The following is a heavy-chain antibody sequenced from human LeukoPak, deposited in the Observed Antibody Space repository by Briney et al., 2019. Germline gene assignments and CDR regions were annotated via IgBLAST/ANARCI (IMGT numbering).Heavy chain of an antibody. CDR2: ISGSGGST. CDR1: GFTFSDSG. CDR3: AKGITVIPSFYFDY. V-gene: IGHV3-23*01. J-gene: IGHJ4*02. D-gene: IGHD2-21*01. Sequence: GGTLRLSCVASGFTFSDSGMSWVRQPPGKGPEWVSAISGSGGSTYYADSVKGRFTISRDNAKNSLYLQMNSLRAEDTAVYYCAKGITVIPSFYFDYWGQGTLVTVSS.